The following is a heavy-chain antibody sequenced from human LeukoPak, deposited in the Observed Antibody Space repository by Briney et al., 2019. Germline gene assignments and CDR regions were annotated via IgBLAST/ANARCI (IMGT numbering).Heavy chain of an antibody. D-gene: IGHD6-19*01. J-gene: IGHJ4*02. CDR2: IYYIGST. Sequence: SETLSLTCTVSSVSINNYYWSWIRQPPGKGLEWIGYIYYIGSTYYNPSLKSRVTISVDTSKNQFSLKLTSVTAADTAVYYCARHTTRGSSGWYRVFDYWGQGTLVTVSS. V-gene: IGHV4-59*08. CDR3: ARHTTRGSSGWYRVFDY. CDR1: SVSINNYY.